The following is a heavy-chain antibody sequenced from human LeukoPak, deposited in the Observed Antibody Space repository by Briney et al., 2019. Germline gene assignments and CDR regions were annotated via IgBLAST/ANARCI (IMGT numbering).Heavy chain of an antibody. Sequence: PGGSLRLSCAASGFTLSGYGMHWVRQAPGKGLEWVAVISYDGSNKYYADSVKGRFTISRDNSKNTLYLQMNSLRAGDTAVYYCAKTHPRRDGFVDYWGQGTLVTVSS. V-gene: IGHV3-30*18. D-gene: IGHD5-24*01. J-gene: IGHJ4*02. CDR1: GFTLSGYG. CDR3: AKTHPRRDGFVDY. CDR2: ISYDGSNK.